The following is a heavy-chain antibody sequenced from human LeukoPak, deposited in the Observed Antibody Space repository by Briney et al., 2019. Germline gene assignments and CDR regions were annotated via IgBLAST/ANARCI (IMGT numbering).Heavy chain of an antibody. CDR3: ARERSSSWADY. Sequence: GGSLRLSCAASGFTFSSYAMSWVRQAPGKGLEWVSVIYSGGTTYYADSVKGRFTISRDNSKNTVYLQMNSLRAEDTAVYYCARERSSSWADYWGQGTLVTVSS. CDR2: IYSGGTT. J-gene: IGHJ4*02. CDR1: GFTFSSYA. V-gene: IGHV3-53*01. D-gene: IGHD6-13*01.